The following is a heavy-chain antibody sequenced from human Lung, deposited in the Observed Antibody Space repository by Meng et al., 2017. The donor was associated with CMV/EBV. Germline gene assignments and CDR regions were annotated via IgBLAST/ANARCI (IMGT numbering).Heavy chain of an antibody. D-gene: IGHD2/OR15-2a*01. CDR1: GYTFSNYD. CDR3: ARGQVQCSTINCHDYRFSGMDV. Sequence: ASXXVFXKASGYTFSNYDIIWVRQASGQGLEWVGWMNPNRGNTAYAQKFQGRVTMTRDTSTSIAYMELSSLRSGDTAVYYCARGQVQCSTINCHDYRFSGMDVXGQGXTVTVSS. V-gene: IGHV1-8*01. CDR2: MNPNRGNT. J-gene: IGHJ6*02.